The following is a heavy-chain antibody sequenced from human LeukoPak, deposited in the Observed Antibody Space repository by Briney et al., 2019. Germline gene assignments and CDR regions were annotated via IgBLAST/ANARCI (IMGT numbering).Heavy chain of an antibody. V-gene: IGHV6-1*01. Sequence: SQTLSLTCAISGDGVSSNSAAWNRIRQSPSRGLEWLGRTYYRSKWYNDYAVSVKSRITINPDTSKNQFSLQLNSVTPEDTAVYYCAREVAAAGTFYYYYYYMDVWGKGTTVTVSS. D-gene: IGHD6-13*01. CDR1: GDGVSSNSAA. CDR2: TYYRSKWYN. J-gene: IGHJ6*03. CDR3: AREVAAAGTFYYYYYYMDV.